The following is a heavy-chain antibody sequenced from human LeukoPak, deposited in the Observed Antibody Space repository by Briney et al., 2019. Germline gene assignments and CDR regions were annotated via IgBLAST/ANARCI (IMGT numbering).Heavy chain of an antibody. V-gene: IGHV3-23*01. Sequence: GGSLRLSCAASGFTFGDYAMSWVRQAPGKGLEWVSAIDSVKGRFNISRDNSKKTLYLQMKSLRAGDTALYYCVGGYQLLLFDDWGQGTLVTVSS. J-gene: IGHJ4*02. CDR1: GFTFGDYA. CDR2: I. D-gene: IGHD2-2*01. CDR3: VGGYQLLLFDD.